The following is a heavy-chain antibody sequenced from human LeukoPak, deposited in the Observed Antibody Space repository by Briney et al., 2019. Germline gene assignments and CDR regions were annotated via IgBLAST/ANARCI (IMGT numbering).Heavy chain of an antibody. D-gene: IGHD2-15*01. V-gene: IGHV4-4*07. CDR3: ARSARVEPGTGYYFDS. CDR2: ILTNGNT. Sequence: KSSETLSLTRTVSGGSINGYFWSWMRQPAGKGLEWIGRILTNGNTDYNPSLNSRVTMSMDTSRNQFSLKLRSVSAADTAVYYCARSARVEPGTGYYFDSWGRGTLVTVSS. CDR1: GGSINGYF. J-gene: IGHJ4*02.